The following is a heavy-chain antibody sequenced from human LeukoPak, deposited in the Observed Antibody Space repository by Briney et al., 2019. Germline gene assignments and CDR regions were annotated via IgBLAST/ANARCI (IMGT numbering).Heavy chain of an antibody. CDR1: GLTVSSNY. CDR2: IYSGGST. D-gene: IGHD3-22*01. J-gene: IGHJ4*02. V-gene: IGHV3-53*01. CDR3: ARSQYYYDSSGYYYPFYFYY. Sequence: GGSLRLSCAASGLTVSSNYMSWVRQAPGKGLEWVSVIYSGGSTYYADSVKGRFTISRDNSENKMYLQMNSLRAEDTAVYYCARSQYYYDSSGYYYPFYFYYWGQGTLVTVPS.